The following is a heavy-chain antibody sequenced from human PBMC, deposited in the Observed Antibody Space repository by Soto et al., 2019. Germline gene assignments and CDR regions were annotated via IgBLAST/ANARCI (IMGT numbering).Heavy chain of an antibody. CDR2: ISSSGRAI. CDR3: ARGGTIIWYFDL. D-gene: IGHD2-2*01. V-gene: IGHV3-11*01. CDR1: GFKFSDYY. J-gene: IGHJ2*01. Sequence: GGSLRLSCAASGFKFSDYYMTWIRQAPGKGLEWVSDISSSGRAIYYADSVKGRFTLSRDNAKNSLYLQMSSLRAEDTAVYFCARGGTIIWYFDLWGRGTLVTVSS.